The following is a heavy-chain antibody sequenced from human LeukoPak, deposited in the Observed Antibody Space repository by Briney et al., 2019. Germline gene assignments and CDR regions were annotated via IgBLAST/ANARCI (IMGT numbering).Heavy chain of an antibody. J-gene: IGHJ4*02. Sequence: GRSLGLFCAASGFTFSSYGIHWVRQAPGKGLAWVAVVSSDGSIKYYADSGKGRFTISRDTSKNTVYLQMNSLGTEDTAFYYCARGYSSSWLGYFDYWGQGTLVTVSS. D-gene: IGHD6-13*01. V-gene: IGHV3-30*03. CDR1: GFTFSSYG. CDR2: VSSDGSIK. CDR3: ARGYSSSWLGYFDY.